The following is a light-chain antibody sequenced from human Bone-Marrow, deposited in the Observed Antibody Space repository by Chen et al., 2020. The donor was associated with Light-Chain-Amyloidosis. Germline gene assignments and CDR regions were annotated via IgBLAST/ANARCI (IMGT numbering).Light chain of an antibody. CDR2: EGY. J-gene: IGLJ2*01. CDR1: SIGTFNL. V-gene: IGLV2-23*03. CDR3: CSYGGYSTFV. Sequence: QSDLTHPASVSGSPGQSVTISCTGHSIGTFNLVSWYQQSPGNAPKLIIYEGYRRPSEVSDRFSGSTSGSTASLTISGLQTEDEADYHCCSYGGYSTFVFGGGTKLTVL.